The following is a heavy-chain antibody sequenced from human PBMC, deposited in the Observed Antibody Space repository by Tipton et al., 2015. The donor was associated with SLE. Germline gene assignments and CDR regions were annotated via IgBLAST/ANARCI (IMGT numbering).Heavy chain of an antibody. CDR2: IYTDVGTT. Sequence: GSLRLSCAASGFTLSTYAMSWVRQAPGKGLEWVSTIYTDVGTTYYADSVKGRLTISRHDSNNTLFLQMNSLRAEDTAVYYCARSRFYYYAMDVWGQGTTVTVSS. J-gene: IGHJ6*02. CDR3: ARSRFYYYAMDV. D-gene: IGHD2-2*01. CDR1: GFTLSTYA. V-gene: IGHV3-23*03.